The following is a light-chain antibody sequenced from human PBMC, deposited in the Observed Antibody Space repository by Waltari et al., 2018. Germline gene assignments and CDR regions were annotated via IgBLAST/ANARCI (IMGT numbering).Light chain of an antibody. Sequence: EIVMTQSPATLSVSPGERATSSCRASQSVSSNFAWYQQKPGQAPRLLIYEASTRATGIPARFSGSGSGTESTLTISSLQSEDFAVYYCQHYDNWPVTFGQGTRLEIK. J-gene: IGKJ5*01. CDR1: QSVSSN. V-gene: IGKV3-15*01. CDR3: QHYDNWPVT. CDR2: EAS.